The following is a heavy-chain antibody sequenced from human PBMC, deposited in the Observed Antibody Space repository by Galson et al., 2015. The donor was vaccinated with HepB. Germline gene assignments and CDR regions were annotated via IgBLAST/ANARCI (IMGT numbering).Heavy chain of an antibody. J-gene: IGHJ6*03. CDR3: ARDLRQDSNYVKYYYYMDV. CDR2: ISSSSSYI. D-gene: IGHD4-11*01. CDR1: GVSLSSYS. Sequence: SLRLSCAASGVSLSSYSMNWVRQAPGKGLEWVSCISSSSSYIYYADSVKGRFTISRDNAKNSLYLQMNSLRAEDTAVYYCARDLRQDSNYVKYYYYMDVWGKGTTVTVSS. V-gene: IGHV3-21*01.